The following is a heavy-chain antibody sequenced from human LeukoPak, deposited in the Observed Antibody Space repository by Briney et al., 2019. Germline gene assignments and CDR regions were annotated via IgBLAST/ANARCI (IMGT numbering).Heavy chain of an antibody. CDR3: AKDNGYGDYYFDY. V-gene: IGHV3-9*01. CDR1: GFAFDDYA. J-gene: IGHJ4*02. Sequence: PGRSLRLSCAASGFAFDDYAMHWVRQAPGKGLEWVSGISWNSGSIGYVDSVKGRFTISRDNAKNSLYLQMNSLRAEDTALYYCAKDNGYGDYYFDYWGQGTLVTVSS. CDR2: ISWNSGSI. D-gene: IGHD4-17*01.